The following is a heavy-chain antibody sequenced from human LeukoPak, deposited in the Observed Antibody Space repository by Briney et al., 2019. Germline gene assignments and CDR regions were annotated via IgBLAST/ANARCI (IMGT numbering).Heavy chain of an antibody. V-gene: IGHV4-39*07. CDR1: GGSISSSSYY. J-gene: IGHJ4*02. CDR2: INHSGST. D-gene: IGHD2-2*01. Sequence: KASETLSLTCTVSGGSISSSSYYWGWIRQPPGKGLEWMGEINHSGSTNYNPSLKSRVTISVDTSKNRFSLKLSSVPAADTAVYYCARPTSQFLDFDYWGQGTLVTVSS. CDR3: ARPTSQFLDFDY.